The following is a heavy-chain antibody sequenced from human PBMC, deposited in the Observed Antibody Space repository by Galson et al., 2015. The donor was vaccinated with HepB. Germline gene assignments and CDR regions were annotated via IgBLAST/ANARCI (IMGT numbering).Heavy chain of an antibody. Sequence: SLRLSCAASGFIFSNYGMQWVRQAPGKGLEWVAHIWYDGTYKHYADSVKGRFTISRDNAKNTLFLQMNSLRAEDRAVYYCARDSGNGGSQDWGQGTLVSVSS. D-gene: IGHD2-8*01. J-gene: IGHJ4*02. CDR3: ARDSGNGGSQD. CDR1: GFIFSNYG. V-gene: IGHV3-33*01. CDR2: IWYDGTYK.